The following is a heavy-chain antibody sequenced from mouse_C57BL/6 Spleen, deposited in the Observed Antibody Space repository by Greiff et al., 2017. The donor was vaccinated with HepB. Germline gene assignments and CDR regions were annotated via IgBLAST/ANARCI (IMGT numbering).Heavy chain of an antibody. CDR1: GYTFTSYW. J-gene: IGHJ2*01. Sequence: VQLQQPGAELVMPGASVKLSCKASGYTFTSYWMHWVKQRPGQGLEWIGEIDPSDSYTNYNQKFKGKSTLTVDKSSSTSYMQLSSLTSEASAVYYCARDYGNYYFDYWGQGTTLTVSS. D-gene: IGHD2-1*01. CDR2: IDPSDSYT. CDR3: ARDYGNYYFDY. V-gene: IGHV1-69*01.